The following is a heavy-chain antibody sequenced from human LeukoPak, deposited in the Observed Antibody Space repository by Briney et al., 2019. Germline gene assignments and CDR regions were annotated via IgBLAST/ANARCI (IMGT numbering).Heavy chain of an antibody. CDR3: ARGLDLGSRGYYYFDYHYYYMDV. CDR1: GYTFTNYG. Sequence: ALVKVSCKASGYTFTNYGITWERQAPGQGLEWMGWISAYNGDTHYAQKLQGRVAMTTDTSTRTVYMELRSLRHDDTAVYYCARGLDLGSRGYYYFDYHYYYMDVWGKGTTVAVSS. CDR2: ISAYNGDT. J-gene: IGHJ6*03. D-gene: IGHD3-22*01. V-gene: IGHV1-18*01.